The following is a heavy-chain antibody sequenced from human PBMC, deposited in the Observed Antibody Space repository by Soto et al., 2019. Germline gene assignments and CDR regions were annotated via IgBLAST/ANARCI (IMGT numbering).Heavy chain of an antibody. V-gene: IGHV1-18*01. CDR1: GYTFTSYG. Sequence: ASVKVSCKAPGYTFTSYGISWVRQAPGQGLEWMGWISAYNGNTNYAQKLQGRVTMTTDTSTSTAYMELRSLRSDDTAVYYCARVLLWFGELLSHYYYGMDVWGQGTTVTVSS. CDR3: ARVLLWFGELLSHYYYGMDV. J-gene: IGHJ6*02. D-gene: IGHD3-10*01. CDR2: ISAYNGNT.